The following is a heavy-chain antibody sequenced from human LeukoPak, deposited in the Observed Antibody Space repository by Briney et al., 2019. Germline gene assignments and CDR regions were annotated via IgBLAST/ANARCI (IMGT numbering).Heavy chain of an antibody. CDR1: GGSISSYY. Sequence: SETLSLTCTVSGGSISSYYWSWIRQPPGKGLEWIGYIYYSGSTNYNPSLKSRVTISVDTSKNQFSLKLSSVTAADTAVYYCARHRYSSSWYPSYWFDPWGQGTLVTVSS. CDR2: IYYSGST. J-gene: IGHJ5*02. D-gene: IGHD6-13*01. CDR3: ARHRYSSSWYPSYWFDP. V-gene: IGHV4-59*08.